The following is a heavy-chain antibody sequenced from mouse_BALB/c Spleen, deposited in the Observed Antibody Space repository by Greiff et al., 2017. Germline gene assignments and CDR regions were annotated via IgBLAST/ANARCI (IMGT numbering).Heavy chain of an antibody. CDR2: IDPANGNT. CDR3: ARDYDQAY. CDR1: GFNIKDTY. V-gene: IGHV14-3*02. J-gene: IGHJ3*01. D-gene: IGHD2-4*01. Sequence: EVQLVESGAELVKPGASVKLSCTASGFNIKDTYMHWVKQRPEQGLEWIGRIDPANGNTKYDPKFQGKATITADTSSNTAYLQLSSLTSEDTAVYYCARDYDQAYWGQGTLVTVSA.